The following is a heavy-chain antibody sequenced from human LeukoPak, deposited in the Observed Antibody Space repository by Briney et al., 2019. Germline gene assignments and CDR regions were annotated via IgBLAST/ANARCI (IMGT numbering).Heavy chain of an antibody. Sequence: ASVKVSCKTSGYTFTGYYIHWVRQVPGQGLEWMGWINPNSGGTNYAQKFQDWVTMTRDTSISTAYMELSRLSSDDTAAYYCARAYRRAYDDAFDIWGQGTMVIVSS. D-gene: IGHD2-21*01. J-gene: IGHJ3*02. CDR1: GYTFTGYY. V-gene: IGHV1-2*04. CDR2: INPNSGGT. CDR3: ARAYRRAYDDAFDI.